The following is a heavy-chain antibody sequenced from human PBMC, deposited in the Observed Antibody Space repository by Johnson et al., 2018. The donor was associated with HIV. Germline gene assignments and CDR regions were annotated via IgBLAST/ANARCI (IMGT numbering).Heavy chain of an antibody. CDR1: GFSFDDYA. Sequence: EVQLVESGGGVVQPGRSLRLSCSASGFSFDDYAMHWVRQAPGKGLEWVSGISWNSGALGYADSVKGRFTISRDNAKNSLYLQMDSLRDEDTALYYCAKGGIYYYDSSENAFDIWGQGTMVTVSS. CDR3: AKGGIYYYDSSENAFDI. J-gene: IGHJ3*02. CDR2: ISWNSGAL. D-gene: IGHD3-22*01. V-gene: IGHV3-9*01.